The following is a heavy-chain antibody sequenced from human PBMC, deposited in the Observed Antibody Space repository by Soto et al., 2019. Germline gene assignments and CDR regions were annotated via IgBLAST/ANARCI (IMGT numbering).Heavy chain of an antibody. V-gene: IGHV1-18*01. CDR1: GGTFSSYA. J-gene: IGHJ3*02. D-gene: IGHD3-3*01. CDR3: ARDRLFLEWSSRANAFDI. CDR2: ISAYNGNT. Sequence: ASVKVSCKASGGTFSSYAISWVRQAPGQGLEWMGWISAYNGNTNYAQKLQGRVTMTTDTSTSTAYMELRSLRSDDTAVYYCARDRLFLEWSSRANAFDIWGQGTMVTVSS.